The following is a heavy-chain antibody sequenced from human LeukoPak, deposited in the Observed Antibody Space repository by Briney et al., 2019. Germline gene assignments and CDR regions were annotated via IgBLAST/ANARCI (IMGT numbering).Heavy chain of an antibody. D-gene: IGHD3-10*01. J-gene: IGHJ4*02. CDR2: ISGSGGST. CDR1: GFTFSSYA. V-gene: IGHV3-23*01. CDR3: AKDCVWFGGTDVDN. Sequence: GGSLRLSCAASGFTFSSYAMSWVRQAPGKGLEWVSAISGSGGSTYYADSVKGRFTISRDNSKNTLYLQMNSLRAEDTAVYYCAKDCVWFGGTDVDNWGQGTLVTVSS.